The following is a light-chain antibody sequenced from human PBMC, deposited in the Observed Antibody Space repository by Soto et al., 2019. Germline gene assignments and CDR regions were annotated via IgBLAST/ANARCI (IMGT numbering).Light chain of an antibody. J-gene: IGKJ4*01. CDR2: DVS. CDR1: QGISSA. CDR3: QHFYSYPQLT. V-gene: IGKV1-13*02. Sequence: AIQLTQSPSSLSASVGDGVTLTCRASQGISSALAWYQQKPGRPPKLLIYDVSSLESGVPSRFSGAGSGTDFTLVISSLQPEDFASDYCQHFYSYPQLTFGGGTKVE.